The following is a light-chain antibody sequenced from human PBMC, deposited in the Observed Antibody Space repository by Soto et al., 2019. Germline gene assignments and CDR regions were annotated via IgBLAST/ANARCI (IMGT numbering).Light chain of an antibody. CDR1: DNIGGF. Sequence: DIQMTQSPSSLYASVGDRVTMTCRASDNIGGFLNCYQQNSGNTLKLVIYGTFKFPRGVTLGVRGRGSGTDFTLTICTLQPEDFATYYCQQSFNTPLTFGQGTKVDIK. CDR3: QQSFNTPLT. J-gene: IGKJ1*01. V-gene: IGKV1-39*01. CDR2: GTF.